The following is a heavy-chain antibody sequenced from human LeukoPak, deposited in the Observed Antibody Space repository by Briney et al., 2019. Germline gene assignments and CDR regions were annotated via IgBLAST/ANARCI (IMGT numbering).Heavy chain of an antibody. J-gene: IGHJ5*02. CDR2: ISGSGGST. CDR3: AKVEDIVVVVAATPLSWFDP. D-gene: IGHD2-15*01. Sequence: GGSLRLSCAASGFTISSYAMSWVRQAPGKGLEWVSAISGSGGSTYYADSVKGRFTISRHNSNNTLYLQMNSLRAEDTAVYYCAKVEDIVVVVAATPLSWFDPWGQGTLVTVS. V-gene: IGHV3-23*01. CDR1: GFTISSYA.